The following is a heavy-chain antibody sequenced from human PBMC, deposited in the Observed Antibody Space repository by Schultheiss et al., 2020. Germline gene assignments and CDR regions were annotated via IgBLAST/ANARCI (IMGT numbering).Heavy chain of an antibody. Sequence: SETLSLTCTVSGGFISSYYWSWIRQPPGKGLEWIGFMYYSGSSNYNPSLKSRVTISVDTSKNQFSLKLSSVTAADTAVYYCARGEYYDILTIHPIPYYYYGMDVWGQGTLVTVSS. D-gene: IGHD3-9*01. CDR2: MYYSGSS. J-gene: IGHJ6*02. CDR1: GGFISSYY. CDR3: ARGEYYDILTIHPIPYYYYGMDV. V-gene: IGHV4-59*08.